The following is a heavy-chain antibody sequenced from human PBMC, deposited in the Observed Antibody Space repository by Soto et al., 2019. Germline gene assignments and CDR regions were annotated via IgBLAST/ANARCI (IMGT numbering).Heavy chain of an antibody. CDR1: GGSFSGNY. V-gene: IGHV4-34*01. J-gene: IGHJ6*02. D-gene: IGHD2-2*01. Sequence: PWETLSLTCAVYGGSFSGNYWSWIRQPPGKGLEWIGEIKHSGSTNYNRSLKSRVTISVDTSKNQFSLKLSSVTAADTAVYYCARWTPHQLLSHYYYGMDVWGQGTTVTVSS. CDR2: IKHSGST. CDR3: ARWTPHQLLSHYYYGMDV.